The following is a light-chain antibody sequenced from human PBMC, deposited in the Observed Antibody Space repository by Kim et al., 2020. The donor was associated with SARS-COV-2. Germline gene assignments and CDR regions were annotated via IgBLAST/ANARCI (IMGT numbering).Light chain of an antibody. Sequence: GQSGTISFTGTSSDGGCYTYVSWYQQPPGKAPKLMIYDVSKRPSGVPDRFSGSKSGNTASLTISGLQAEDEADYYCCSYAGSYTWVFGGGTQLTVL. CDR1: SSDGGCYTY. CDR3: CSYAGSYTWV. CDR2: DVS. J-gene: IGLJ3*02. V-gene: IGLV2-11*01.